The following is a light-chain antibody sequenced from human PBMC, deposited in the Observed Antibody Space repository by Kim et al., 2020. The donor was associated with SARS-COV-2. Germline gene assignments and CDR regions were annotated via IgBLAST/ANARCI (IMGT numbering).Light chain of an antibody. Sequence: PGQTARITCSADVLPNQYAYWYQQKAGQAPVLVIYKDTARPSGIPERFSGSTSGTTVTLTIAEVQAEDEADYYCQSTDSSAPYVVFGGGTQLTVL. J-gene: IGLJ2*01. V-gene: IGLV3-25*03. CDR3: QSTDSSAPYVV. CDR1: VLPNQY. CDR2: KDT.